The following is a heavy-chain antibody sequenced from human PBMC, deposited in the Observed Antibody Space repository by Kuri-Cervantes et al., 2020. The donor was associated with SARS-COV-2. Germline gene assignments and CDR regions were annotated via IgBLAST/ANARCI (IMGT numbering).Heavy chain of an antibody. CDR3: ARGISYSGYDLDY. CDR2: IRYDGSNK. CDR1: GFTFSSYG. J-gene: IGHJ4*02. Sequence: GGSLRLSCAASGFTFSSYGMHWVRQAPGKGLEWVAFIRYDGSNKYYADSVKGRFTISRDNSKNTLYLQMDSLRAEDTAVYYCARGISYSGYDLDYWGQGTLVTVSS. D-gene: IGHD5-12*01. V-gene: IGHV3-30*02.